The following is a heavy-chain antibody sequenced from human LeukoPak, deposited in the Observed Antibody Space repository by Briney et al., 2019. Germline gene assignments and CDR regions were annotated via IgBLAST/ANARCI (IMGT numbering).Heavy chain of an antibody. D-gene: IGHD3-22*01. CDR1: GFSFDDYA. Sequence: GRSLRLSCAASGFSFDDYAMHWVRQAPGKGLEWVSGISWNSGTIAYADSVKGRFTISRDNAKSSLYLQMNSLRTEDTALYYCAKDKEVVVITYASDIWGQGTMVTVSS. J-gene: IGHJ3*02. V-gene: IGHV3-9*01. CDR2: ISWNSGTI. CDR3: AKDKEVVVITYASDI.